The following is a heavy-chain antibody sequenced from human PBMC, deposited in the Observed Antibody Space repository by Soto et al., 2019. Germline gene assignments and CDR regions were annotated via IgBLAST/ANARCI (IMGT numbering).Heavy chain of an antibody. CDR3: AEDRTGIAAAGTYNWFDP. V-gene: IGHV3-23*01. CDR1: GFTFSSYA. Sequence: GGSLRLSCASSGFTFSSYAMSLVRQAPGKGLEWVSAISGSGGSTYYADSVKGRFTISRDNSKNTLYLQMNSLRAEDTAVYYCAEDRTGIAAAGTYNWFDPWGQGTLVTVSS. D-gene: IGHD6-13*01. CDR2: ISGSGGST. J-gene: IGHJ5*02.